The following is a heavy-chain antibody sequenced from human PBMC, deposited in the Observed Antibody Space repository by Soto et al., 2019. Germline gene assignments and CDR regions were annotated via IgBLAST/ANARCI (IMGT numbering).Heavy chain of an antibody. Sequence: EVQLVESGGGLVQPGGSLRLSCAASGFTFSSYWMSWVRQAPGKGLEWVANIKQDGSEKYYVDSVKGRFTISRDNAKNSLYLQMNSLRAEDTAVDYCARDNKPSGGSCYSFGLDYWGQGTLVTVSS. V-gene: IGHV3-7*01. D-gene: IGHD2-15*01. CDR1: GFTFSSYW. CDR2: IKQDGSEK. CDR3: ARDNKPSGGSCYSFGLDY. J-gene: IGHJ4*02.